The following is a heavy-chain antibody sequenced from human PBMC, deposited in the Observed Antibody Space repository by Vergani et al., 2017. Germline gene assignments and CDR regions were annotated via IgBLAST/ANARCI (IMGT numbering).Heavy chain of an antibody. Sequence: QVQLVQSGAELKKPGSSVKLSCKASGVPFSNAGYSWIRQAPGQWLEWMGRIIPLYGSTDYTHTFQGRLTISADDLSNTVDMELGSLTSEDTAVYLCAREETASGDYYFENWGQGTPVTVS. D-gene: IGHD3-10*01. CDR3: AREETASGDYYFEN. J-gene: IGHJ4*02. V-gene: IGHV1-69*15. CDR2: IIPLYGST. CDR1: GVPFSNAG.